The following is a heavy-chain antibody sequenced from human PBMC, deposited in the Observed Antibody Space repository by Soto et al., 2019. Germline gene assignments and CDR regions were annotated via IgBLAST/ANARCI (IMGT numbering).Heavy chain of an antibody. V-gene: IGHV3-64D*06. D-gene: IGHD6-25*01. CDR1: GFPFSDIA. J-gene: IGHJ4*02. CDR2: ISINGART. CDR3: VKEALRLAETTLNQTLCFDY. Sequence: PGGSLTLSCSASGFPFSDIAMHWVRQAPGRGLEHVSVISINGARTYYADSVKGRFSNSSGNSKNTLELLMSGLRPEYTAVYCCVKEALRLAETTLNQTLCFDYWGQGALVTVSS.